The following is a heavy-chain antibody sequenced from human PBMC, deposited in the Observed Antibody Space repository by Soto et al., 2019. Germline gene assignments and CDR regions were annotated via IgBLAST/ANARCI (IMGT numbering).Heavy chain of an antibody. J-gene: IGHJ4*02. V-gene: IGHV3-33*01. CDR1: GFTFSSHG. D-gene: IGHD5-18*01. CDR3: ASGRVMVTHWRSIHY. Sequence: GGSLRLSCATSGFTFSSHGMHWVRQAPGKGLEWVTTLSSDGSNKYYGDSVKGRFTVSRDNSKNTLHLQMNSLRAEDTAVYYCASGRVMVTHWRSIHYWGQGTLVTVSS. CDR2: LSSDGSNK.